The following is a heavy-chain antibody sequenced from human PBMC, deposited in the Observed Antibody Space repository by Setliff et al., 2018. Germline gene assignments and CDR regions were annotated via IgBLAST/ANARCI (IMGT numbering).Heavy chain of an antibody. D-gene: IGHD6-19*01. V-gene: IGHV3-23*01. CDR3: VNHNPARRSPAGTALDS. J-gene: IGHJ4*02. Sequence: LRLSCAASGFTFSTYSMSWVRQAPGKGLEWVSAISGDSVYIYYADSVKGRFTISRDNSKNTLYLQMNNLRVEDTARYYCVNHNPARRSPAGTALDSWGQGTLVTVSS. CDR2: ISGDSVYI. CDR1: GFTFSTYS.